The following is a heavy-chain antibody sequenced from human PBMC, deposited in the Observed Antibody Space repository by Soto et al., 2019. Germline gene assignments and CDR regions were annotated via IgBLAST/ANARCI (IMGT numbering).Heavy chain of an antibody. V-gene: IGHV1-3*05. CDR2: INAGNGNT. CDR1: GYTFTSYA. D-gene: IGHD2-21*02. Sequence: QVQLVQSGAEEKKPGASVKVSCKASGYTFTSYAMHWVRQAPGQRLEWMGWINAGNGNTKYSQKFQGRVTITRDTSASTAYMEMRSLRSEDTAVYYCARSIVVVTALDYWGQGTLVTVCS. CDR3: ARSIVVVTALDY. J-gene: IGHJ4*02.